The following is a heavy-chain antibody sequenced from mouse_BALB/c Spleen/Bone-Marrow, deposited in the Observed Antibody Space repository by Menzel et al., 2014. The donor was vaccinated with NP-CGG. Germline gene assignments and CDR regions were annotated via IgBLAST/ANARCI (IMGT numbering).Heavy chain of an antibody. CDR2: IRNKANGYTT. CDR1: GFTFTDYY. Sequence: VHLVESGGGLVQPGGSLRLSCATSGFTFTDYYMSWVRQPPGKALEWLGFIRNKANGYTTEYSASVKGRFTISRDNSQSILYLQMNTLRAEDSATYYCARVTTAWFAYWGQGTLVTVSA. J-gene: IGHJ3*01. D-gene: IGHD1-1*01. CDR3: ARVTTAWFAY. V-gene: IGHV7-3*02.